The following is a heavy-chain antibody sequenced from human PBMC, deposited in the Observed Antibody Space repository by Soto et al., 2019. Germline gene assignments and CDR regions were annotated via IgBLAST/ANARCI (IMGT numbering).Heavy chain of an antibody. Sequence: EVQLLESGGGLVQPGGSLRLSCAASGFTFSSYAMSWVRQAPGKGLEWVSAISGSGGSTYYADSVKGRFTITRDNSKNTLYLQMNSMRAEDTAVYYCAKVPGVVGATYYFDYWGQGTLVTVSS. CDR2: ISGSGGST. CDR1: GFTFSSYA. CDR3: AKVPGVVGATYYFDY. J-gene: IGHJ4*02. V-gene: IGHV3-23*01. D-gene: IGHD1-26*01.